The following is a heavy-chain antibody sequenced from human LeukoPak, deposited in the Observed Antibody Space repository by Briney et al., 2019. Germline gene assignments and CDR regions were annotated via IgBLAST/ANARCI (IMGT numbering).Heavy chain of an antibody. J-gene: IGHJ4*02. D-gene: IGHD2-15*01. CDR1: GFNFSSYA. CDR2: ISGSGGST. Sequence: GSLRLSCAASGFNFSSYAMSWVRQAPGKGLEWVSAISGSGGSTYYADSVKGRFTISRDNSKNTLYLQMNSLRAEDTAVYYCAKDQEGCSGGSCFLFDYWGQGTLVTVSS. V-gene: IGHV3-23*01. CDR3: AKDQEGCSGGSCFLFDY.